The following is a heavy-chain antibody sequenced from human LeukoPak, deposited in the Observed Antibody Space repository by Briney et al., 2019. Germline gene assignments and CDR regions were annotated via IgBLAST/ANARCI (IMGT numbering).Heavy chain of an antibody. J-gene: IGHJ4*02. V-gene: IGHV3-23*01. D-gene: IGHD2-15*01. CDR3: AKERAVVVVAATGFDY. Sequence: PGGSLTLSCVASGFTFNNYWMHWVRQAPGKGLEWVSAISGSGGSTYYADSVKGRFTISRDNSKNTLYLQMNSLRAEDTAVYYCAKERAVVVVAATGFDYWGQGTLVTVSS. CDR2: ISGSGGST. CDR1: GFTFNNYW.